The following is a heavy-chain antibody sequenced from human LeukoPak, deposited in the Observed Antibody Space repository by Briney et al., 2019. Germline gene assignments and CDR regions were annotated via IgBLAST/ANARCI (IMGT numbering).Heavy chain of an antibody. Sequence: GGSLRLSCVASGFTFSTYWMSWVRQAPGKGLEWVANIKQDGSEKYYVDSVKGRFTISRDNDKNSLYLHMNSLRAEDTAVYYCARDYPPPPVAGPYYFDYWGQGTLVTVSS. D-gene: IGHD6-19*01. CDR3: ARDYPPPPVAGPYYFDY. J-gene: IGHJ4*02. CDR2: IKQDGSEK. CDR1: GFTFSTYW. V-gene: IGHV3-7*05.